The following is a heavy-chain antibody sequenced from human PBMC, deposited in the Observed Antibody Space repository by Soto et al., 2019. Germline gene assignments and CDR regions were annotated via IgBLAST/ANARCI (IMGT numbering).Heavy chain of an antibody. J-gene: IGHJ6*02. CDR1: GGTFSSYA. Sequence: QVQLVQSGAEVQKPRSSVKVSCKASGGTFSSYAISWVRQAPGQGLEWMGGIIPIFGTANYAQKFQGRVTITADESTSTAYMELSSLRSEDTAVYYCAREDSNYAYYYYGMDVWGQGTTVTVSS. D-gene: IGHD4-4*01. CDR2: IIPIFGTA. CDR3: AREDSNYAYYYYGMDV. V-gene: IGHV1-69*01.